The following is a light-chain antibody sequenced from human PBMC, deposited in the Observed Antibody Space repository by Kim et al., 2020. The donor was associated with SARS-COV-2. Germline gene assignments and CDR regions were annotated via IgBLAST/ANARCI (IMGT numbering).Light chain of an antibody. J-gene: IGLJ2*01. CDR3: QAWDSSTVV. CDR2: QDS. Sequence: SYELTQPPSVSVSPGQTASITCSGDKLGNKYSCWYQQKPGQSPLLVIYQDSNRPSGIPERFSGSNSGNTATLTISGTQAMDEADYYCQAWDSSTVVFGGGTQLTVL. CDR1: KLGNKY. V-gene: IGLV3-1*01.